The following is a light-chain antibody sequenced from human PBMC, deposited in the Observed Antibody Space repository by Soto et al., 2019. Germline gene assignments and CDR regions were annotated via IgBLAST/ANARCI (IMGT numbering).Light chain of an antibody. CDR1: SSDVGGYNY. CDR3: SSYPSTSTLYV. CDR2: EVT. J-gene: IGLJ1*01. V-gene: IGLV2-14*01. Sequence: QSALTQPASVSGSPGQSITISCTGTSSDVGGYNYVSWYQQHPDKAPKLMIYEVTNRPSGVSFRFSGSKSGNTASLTISGLQPEDEADYYCSSYPSTSTLYVFGTGTKLTVL.